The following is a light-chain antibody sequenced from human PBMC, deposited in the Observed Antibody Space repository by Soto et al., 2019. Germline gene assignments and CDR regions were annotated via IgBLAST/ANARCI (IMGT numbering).Light chain of an antibody. J-gene: IGKJ1*01. Sequence: MQLTQSPSSLSASVGDRVTVTCRASQGIGTYLVWYQQKSGKAPTVLIYASSTLQTGVPSRFSGSGSGTDFSLTISSLHPEDVATYYCQQVDSYPRTFGQGTKVDIK. CDR3: QQVDSYPRT. CDR1: QGIGTY. V-gene: IGKV1-9*01. CDR2: ASS.